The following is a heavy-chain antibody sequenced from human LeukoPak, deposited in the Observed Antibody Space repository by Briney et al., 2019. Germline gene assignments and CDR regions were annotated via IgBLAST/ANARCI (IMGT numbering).Heavy chain of an antibody. V-gene: IGHV4-34*01. D-gene: IGHD2-2*01. CDR3: ARAAFHCSSTSCYGTYWYFDL. CDR2: INHGGST. J-gene: IGHJ2*01. Sequence: PSETLSLTCAVYGGSFSGYYWSWIRQPPGKGLEWIGEINHGGSTNYNPSLKSRVTISVDTSKNQFSLKLSSVTAADTAVYYCARAAFHCSSTSCYGTYWYFDLWGRGTLVTVSS. CDR1: GGSFSGYY.